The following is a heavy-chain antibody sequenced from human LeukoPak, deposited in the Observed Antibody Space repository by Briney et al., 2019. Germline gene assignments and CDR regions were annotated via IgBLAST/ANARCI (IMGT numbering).Heavy chain of an antibody. J-gene: IGHJ5*02. Sequence: SSETLSLTCTVSGYSISSHYYWGWIRQPPGEGLEWIGTIYHSGTTYYNPSLKSRVTISVDTSKNQFSLKLSSVTAADTAVYYCARIMIALASSLDPWGQGTLVTVSS. D-gene: IGHD3-16*01. CDR3: ARIMIALASSLDP. V-gene: IGHV4-38-2*02. CDR2: IYHSGTT. CDR1: GYSISSHYY.